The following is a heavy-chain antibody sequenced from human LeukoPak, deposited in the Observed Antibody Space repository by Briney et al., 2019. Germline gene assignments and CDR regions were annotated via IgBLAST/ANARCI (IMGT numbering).Heavy chain of an antibody. CDR2: IIPIFGTA. CDR1: GYTFTGYF. J-gene: IGHJ4*02. V-gene: IGHV1-18*04. Sequence: ASVNVSCKASGYTFTGYFIHWVRQAPGQGLEWMGGIIPIFGTANYAQKLQGRVSMTTDTSTSTAYMELRSLRSDDTAVYYCARGGMYYGSGSYNYWGQGTLVTVSS. CDR3: ARGGMYYGSGSYNY. D-gene: IGHD3-10*01.